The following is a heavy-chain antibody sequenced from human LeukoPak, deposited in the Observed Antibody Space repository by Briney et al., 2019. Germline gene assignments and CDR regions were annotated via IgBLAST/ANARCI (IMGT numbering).Heavy chain of an antibody. V-gene: IGHV3-66*01. CDR2: IYSGGNT. CDR1: GFTVSSSY. D-gene: IGHD1-26*01. CDR3: ASSISGSYYY. J-gene: IGHJ4*02. Sequence: GGSLRLSCAASGFTVSSSYMTWVRQAPGKGLERVSGIYSGGNTYYADSVKGRFTISRDISKNTLYLQMNTLRAEDTAVYYCASSISGSYYYWGQGTLVTVSS.